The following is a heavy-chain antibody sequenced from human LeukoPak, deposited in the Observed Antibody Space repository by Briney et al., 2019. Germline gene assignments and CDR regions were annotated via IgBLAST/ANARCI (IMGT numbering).Heavy chain of an antibody. CDR2: ISSSSSTI. CDR1: GFTFSSYS. CDR3: ARDDYDSSGYYKALV. V-gene: IGHV3-48*02. D-gene: IGHD3-22*01. Sequence: GGSLRLSCAASGFTFSSYSMNWVRQAPGKGLEWVSYISSSSSTIYYADSVKGRFTISRDNAKNSLYLQMNSLRDEDTAVYYCARDDYDSSGYYKALVWGQGTMATVSS. J-gene: IGHJ3*01.